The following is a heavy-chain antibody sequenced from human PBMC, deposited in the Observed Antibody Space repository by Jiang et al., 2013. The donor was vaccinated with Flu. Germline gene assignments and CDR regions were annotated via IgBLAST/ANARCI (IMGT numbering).Heavy chain of an antibody. V-gene: IGHV3-33*08. CDR3: ARAAGWQRTRRWFFDL. CDR1: IRLQWIW. CDR2: IWYDGTNT. D-gene: IGHD6-19*01. J-gene: IGHJ2*01. Sequence: LVESGEAWSSLEVPQTLLCSLWIRLQWIWHALARQSPGKGLEWLAHIWYDGTNTDYADSVKGRFTISRDNSENSLYVQMNGMRVDDTAVYYCARAAGWQRTRRWFFDLWGRGTLVTVSS.